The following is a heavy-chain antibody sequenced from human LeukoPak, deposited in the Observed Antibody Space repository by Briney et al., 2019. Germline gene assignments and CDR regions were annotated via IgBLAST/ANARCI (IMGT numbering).Heavy chain of an antibody. CDR3: ARGVYYMDV. CDR2: INHSGST. J-gene: IGHJ6*03. CDR1: GGSFSGYY. Sequence: NPSETLSLTCAVYGGSFSGYYWSWIRQPPGKGLEWIGEINHSGSTNYNPSLKSRVTISVDTSKNQFSLKRSSVTAADTAVYYCARGVYYMDVWGKGTTVTVSS. V-gene: IGHV4-34*01.